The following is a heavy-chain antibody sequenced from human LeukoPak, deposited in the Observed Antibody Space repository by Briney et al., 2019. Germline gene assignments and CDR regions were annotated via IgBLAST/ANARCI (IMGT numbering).Heavy chain of an antibody. CDR2: IKQDVSEK. J-gene: IGHJ4*02. Sequence: PGGSLRLSCAASGFTFSSFWMSWVRQAPGKGLEWVANIKQDVSEKYYVDSVKGRFTISRDNAKNSLYLQMDSLRAEDTAVYYCARVYLTGIFDYWGQGTLVTVSP. V-gene: IGHV3-7*01. D-gene: IGHD3-9*01. CDR1: GFTFSSFW. CDR3: ARVYLTGIFDY.